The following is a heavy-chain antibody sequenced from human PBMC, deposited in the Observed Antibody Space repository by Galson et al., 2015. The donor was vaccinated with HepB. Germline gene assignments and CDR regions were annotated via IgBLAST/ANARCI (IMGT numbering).Heavy chain of an antibody. CDR2: IIPILGIA. Sequence: SVKVSCKASGGTFSSYTISWVRQAPGQGLEWMGRIIPILGIANYAQKFQGRVTITADKSTSTAYMELSSLRSEDTAVYYCARTNYYDSSGYYFFDYWGQGTLVTVSS. CDR1: GGTFSSYT. CDR3: ARTNYYDSSGYYFFDY. D-gene: IGHD3-22*01. J-gene: IGHJ4*02. V-gene: IGHV1-69*02.